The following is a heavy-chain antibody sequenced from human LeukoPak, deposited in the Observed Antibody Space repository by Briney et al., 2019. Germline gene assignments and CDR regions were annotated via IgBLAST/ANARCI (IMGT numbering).Heavy chain of an antibody. CDR2: INPNSGGT. J-gene: IGHJ4*02. D-gene: IGHD3-10*01. CDR3: ARGSHYYGSGSYDYFDY. Sequence: ASVKVSCKASGYIFTGYYMHWVRQAPGQGLEWMGWINPNSGGTNYAQKFQGRVTMTRDTSISTAYMELSRLRSDDTAVYYCARGSHYYGSGSYDYFDYWGQGTLVTVSS. CDR1: GYIFTGYY. V-gene: IGHV1-2*02.